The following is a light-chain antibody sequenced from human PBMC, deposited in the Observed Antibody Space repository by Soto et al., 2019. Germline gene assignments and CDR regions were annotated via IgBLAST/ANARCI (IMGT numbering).Light chain of an antibody. CDR2: KAS. CDR3: QQYNSYPYT. V-gene: IGKV1-5*03. J-gene: IGKJ2*01. CDR1: QSISSW. Sequence: DIQMTQSPSTLSASVGDRVTITCRARQSISSWLAWYQQKPGKAPKLLIYKASSLESGGPSRFSGSGSGTEFTLAISSLHPDDFATYSCQQYNSYPYTFGQGTKLEIK.